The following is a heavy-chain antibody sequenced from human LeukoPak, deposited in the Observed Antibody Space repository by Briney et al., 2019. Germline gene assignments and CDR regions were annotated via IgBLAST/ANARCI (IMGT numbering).Heavy chain of an antibody. CDR3: ARLPNIAGKEYYFDY. J-gene: IGHJ4*02. V-gene: IGHV5-51*01. D-gene: IGHD2/OR15-2a*01. CDR1: GYFFTNYW. CDR2: IFPGDSDT. Sequence: GESLKISCRGSGYFFTNYWIGWVRQMPGKGLEWMGIIFPGDSDTRYSPSFQGHVTLSADKTISTAYLQWSSLRASDTAIYYCARLPNIAGKEYYFDYWGQGTLVTVSS.